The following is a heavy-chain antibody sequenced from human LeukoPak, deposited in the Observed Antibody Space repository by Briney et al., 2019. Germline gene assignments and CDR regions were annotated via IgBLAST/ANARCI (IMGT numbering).Heavy chain of an antibody. CDR3: ARVGSSGWHPGFDY. V-gene: IGHV4-34*01. CDR1: GGSFSAYY. J-gene: IGHJ4*02. D-gene: IGHD6-19*01. CDR2: INHSGST. Sequence: PSETLSLTSAVYGGSFSAYYWSWIRQPPGKGLEWIGEINHSGSTNYNPSLKSRVTISVDTSKNQFSLKLSSVAAADTAVYYCARVGSSGWHPGFDYWGQGTLVTVSS.